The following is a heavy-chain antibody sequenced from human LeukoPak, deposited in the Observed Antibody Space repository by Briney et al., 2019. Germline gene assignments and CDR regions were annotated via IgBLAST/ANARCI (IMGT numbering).Heavy chain of an antibody. D-gene: IGHD3-9*01. V-gene: IGHV3-48*03. CDR1: GFTFSSYE. Sequence: PGGSLRLSCAASGFTFSSYEMNWVRQAPGKGLEWVSYISSSGSTIYYADSVRGRFTISRDNSKNTLYLQMICLRAEDTAVYYCGNTLRYDILIGFRRAGFGYWGQGTLVTVSS. CDR2: ISSSGSTI. J-gene: IGHJ4*02. CDR3: GNTLRYDILIGFRRAGFGY.